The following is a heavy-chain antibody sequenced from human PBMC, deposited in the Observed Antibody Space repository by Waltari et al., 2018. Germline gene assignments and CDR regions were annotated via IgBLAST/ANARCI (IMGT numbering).Heavy chain of an antibody. CDR3: TRDSRGAFDGGMDV. CDR2: ISHDGGTI. D-gene: IGHD3-10*01. V-gene: IGHV3-30-3*01. Sequence: QVQMVESGGGVVQPGRSLRISCAATAFTFSSYAMHWVRQAPGKGLEWLAVISHDGGTIYNAESVKGRFTLSRDNSRNILYLQMSSLRGDDTALYYCTRDSRGAFDGGMDVWGQGIKVTISS. CDR1: AFTFSSYA. J-gene: IGHJ6*02.